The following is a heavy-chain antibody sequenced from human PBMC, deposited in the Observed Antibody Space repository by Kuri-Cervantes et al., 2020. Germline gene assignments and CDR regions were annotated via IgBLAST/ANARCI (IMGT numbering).Heavy chain of an antibody. CDR1: GFTFNNYA. J-gene: IGHJ4*02. V-gene: IGHV3-23*01. Sequence: LSLTCAASGFTFNNYAMAWVRQAPGKGLEWVSTISGTGGSGVGTYYADSVKGRFTISRDNSKNRLYLQMNGLRAEDTAVYYCRPLYYDTRGYYEDLLDSWGQGTLVTVSS. CDR3: RPLYYDTRGYYEDLLDS. D-gene: IGHD3-22*01. CDR2: ISGTGGSGVGT.